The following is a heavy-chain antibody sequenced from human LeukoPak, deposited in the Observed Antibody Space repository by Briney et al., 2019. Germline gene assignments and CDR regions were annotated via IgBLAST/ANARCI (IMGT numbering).Heavy chain of an antibody. CDR2: FDPEDGET. D-gene: IGHD5-18*01. CDR1: GYTFTSYD. V-gene: IGHV1-24*01. CDR3: ATVSYGYEIFYYYYGMDV. Sequence: GASVKVSCKASGYTFTSYDINWVRQATGQGLEWMGGFDPEDGETIYAQKFQGRVTMTEDTSTDTAYMELSSLRSEDTAVYYCATVSYGYEIFYYYYGMDVWGQGTTVTVSS. J-gene: IGHJ6*02.